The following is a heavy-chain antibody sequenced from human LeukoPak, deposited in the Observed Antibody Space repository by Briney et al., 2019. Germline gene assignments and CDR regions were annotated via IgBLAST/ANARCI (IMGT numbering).Heavy chain of an antibody. Sequence: GGSLRLTCAASGFTFSSYGMHWVRQAPGKGLEWVAVIWYDGSNKYYADSVKGRFTISRDNSKNTLYLQMNSLRAEDTAVYYCANRNYGDYSPWGQGTLVTVSS. CDR1: GFTFSSYG. CDR2: IWYDGSNK. CDR3: ANRNYGDYSP. J-gene: IGHJ5*02. D-gene: IGHD4-17*01. V-gene: IGHV3-33*06.